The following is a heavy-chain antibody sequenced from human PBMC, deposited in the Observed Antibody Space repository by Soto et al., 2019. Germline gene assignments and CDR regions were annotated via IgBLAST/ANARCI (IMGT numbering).Heavy chain of an antibody. D-gene: IGHD3-10*01. CDR3: AREGWCGELSRYYNYGMDV. CDR1: GYTFTSYD. J-gene: IGHJ6*02. Sequence: ASVKVSCKASGYTFTSYDINWVRQATGQGLEWMGWMNPNSGNTDYAQKFQGRVTMTRNTSMSTAYMELRSLRSDDTAVYYCAREGWCGELSRYYNYGMDVWGQGTTVTVSS. CDR2: MNPNSGNT. V-gene: IGHV1-8*01.